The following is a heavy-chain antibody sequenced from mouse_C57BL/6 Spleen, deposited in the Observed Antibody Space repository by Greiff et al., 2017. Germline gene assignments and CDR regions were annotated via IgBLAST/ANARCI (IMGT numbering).Heavy chain of an antibody. D-gene: IGHD2-3*01. CDR2: ISYDGSN. CDR1: GYSITSGYY. CDR3: ARVDGYYSIFDY. V-gene: IGHV3-6*01. Sequence: EVKLLESGPGLVKPSQSLSLTCSVTGYSITSGYYWNWIRQFPGNKLEWMGYISYDGSNNYNPSLKNRISITRDTSKNQFFLKLNSVTTEDTATYYCARVDGYYSIFDYWGQGTTLTVSS. J-gene: IGHJ2*01.